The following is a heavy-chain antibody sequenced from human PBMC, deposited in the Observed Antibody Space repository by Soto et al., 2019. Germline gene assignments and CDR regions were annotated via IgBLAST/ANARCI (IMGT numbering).Heavy chain of an antibody. CDR2: FSPSGTT. D-gene: IGHD7-27*01. J-gene: IGHJ4*02. Sequence: QVQLQESGPGLMKPSETLSLTCTVSGASITGSSYWSWIRQPAGKGLEWIGRFSPSGTTNYNPSLRSRVPMSADVSKNQFSLRLTSVTAADTALYYCARGMTPPGAPAWYYFDSWGQGTLVTVSS. CDR3: ARGMTPPGAPAWYYFDS. CDR1: GASITGSSY. V-gene: IGHV4-4*07.